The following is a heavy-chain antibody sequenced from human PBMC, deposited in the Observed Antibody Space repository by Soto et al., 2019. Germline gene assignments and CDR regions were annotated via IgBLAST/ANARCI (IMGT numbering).Heavy chain of an antibody. V-gene: IGHV1-18*01. D-gene: IGHD3-16*01. CDR1: GYTFTNYG. CDR3: ARETIPQMYYYGTDV. J-gene: IGHJ6*02. CDR2: ISAYNGKI. Sequence: ASVKVSCKASGYTFTNYGISWVRQAPGQGLEWIGWISAYNGKIDYAQKVQGRITMTTDISTSTAFMELRSLRSDDTAVYYCARETIPQMYYYGTDVWGQGTTVTVSS.